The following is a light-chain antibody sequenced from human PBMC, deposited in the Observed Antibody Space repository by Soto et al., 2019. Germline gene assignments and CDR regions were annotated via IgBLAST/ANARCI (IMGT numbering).Light chain of an antibody. CDR2: EVS. CDR1: SSDVGAYNF. J-gene: IGLJ3*02. V-gene: IGLV2-14*01. CDR3: SSYTTSRTLL. Sequence: QSALTQPASVSGSPGQSITISCTGTSSDVGAYNFVSWYQQHPGKAPKLIFYEVSNRPSGLSDRFSGSKSGTTASLTISGLQAEDEADYFCSSYTTSRTLLFGGGTKLTVL.